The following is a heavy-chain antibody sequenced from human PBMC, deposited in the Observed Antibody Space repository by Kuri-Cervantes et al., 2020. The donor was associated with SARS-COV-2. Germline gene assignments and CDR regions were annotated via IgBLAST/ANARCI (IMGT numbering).Heavy chain of an antibody. CDR3: ARLRRHNNGWFATGYYMDV. D-gene: IGHD6-19*01. Sequence: SETLSLTCAVYGGYFSDNHWTWVRQPPGKGLEWIGEINYSGTTNYNPSLKSRVTISVDTSKNQFSLNLTSVTAADTAVYYCARLRRHNNGWFATGYYMDVWGKGTTVTVSS. CDR2: INYSGTT. CDR1: GGYFSDNH. J-gene: IGHJ6*03. V-gene: IGHV4-34*01.